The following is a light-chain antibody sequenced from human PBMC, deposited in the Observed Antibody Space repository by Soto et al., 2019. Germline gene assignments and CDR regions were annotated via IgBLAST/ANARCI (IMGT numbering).Light chain of an antibody. CDR3: SSYTSSSTQVV. CDR2: DVS. J-gene: IGLJ2*01. CDR1: SSDVGGYNY. Sequence: QSALTQPASVSGSPGQSITISCTGTSSDVGGYNYVSWYQQYPGKAPKLMIYDVSNRPSGVSNRFSGSKSGNTASLTISGLQAEDEADYYCSSYTSSSTQVVFGGGTKVTVL. V-gene: IGLV2-14*01.